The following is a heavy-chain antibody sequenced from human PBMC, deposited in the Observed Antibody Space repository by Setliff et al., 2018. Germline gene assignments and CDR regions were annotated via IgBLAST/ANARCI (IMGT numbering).Heavy chain of an antibody. CDR2: IYYSGST. CDR1: GGSVSDSTYY. CDR3: ARATSGWYSAYYYYMDV. V-gene: IGHV4-39*01. Sequence: KTSETLSLTCTVSGGSVSDSTYYWGWVRQPPGKGLEWIGSIYYSGSTYYNPSLRSRVTISVDTSKNQFSLNLTSVTAADTAVYYCARATSGWYSAYYYYMDVWGKGTTVTVSS. J-gene: IGHJ6*03. D-gene: IGHD6-19*01.